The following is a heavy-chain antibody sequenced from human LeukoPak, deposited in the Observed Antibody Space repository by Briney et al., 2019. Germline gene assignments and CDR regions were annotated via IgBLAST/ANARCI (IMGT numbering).Heavy chain of an antibody. CDR2: IRFDGSDA. Sequence: GGSLRLSCAASAFTFSTYGMHWVRQAPGKGLEWVAFIRFDGSDAYYADSVKGRLTISRDNSKNTLFLQMHSLRVEDTAVYYCARATISGGMDYWGQGTLVTVSS. CDR1: AFTFSTYG. J-gene: IGHJ4*02. CDR3: ARATISGGMDY. V-gene: IGHV3-30*02. D-gene: IGHD3-3*01.